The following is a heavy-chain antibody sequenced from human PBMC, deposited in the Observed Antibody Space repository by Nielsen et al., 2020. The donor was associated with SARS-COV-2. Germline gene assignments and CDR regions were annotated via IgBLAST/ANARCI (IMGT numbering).Heavy chain of an antibody. CDR2: IRWDGGTT. CDR1: GFTFDDYA. V-gene: IGHV3-43D*03. D-gene: IGHD3-22*01. CDR3: AKDRGADYYESSGPDY. Sequence: GESLKISCAASGFTFDDYAMHWVRQVPGKGLEWLSLIRWDGGTTYYADSVKGRFTVSRDNSKNSLALQMIRLPAEATAFYYCAKDRGADYYESSGPDYWGQGTLVTVSS. J-gene: IGHJ4*02.